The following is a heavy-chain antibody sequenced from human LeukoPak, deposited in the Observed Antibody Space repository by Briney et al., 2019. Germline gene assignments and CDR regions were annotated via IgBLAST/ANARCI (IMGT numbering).Heavy chain of an antibody. J-gene: IGHJ4*02. Sequence: SETLSLTCAVYGGSFSGYYWGWIRQPPGKGLEWIGEINHSGSTNYNPSLKSRVTISVDTSKNQFSLKLSSVTAADTAVYYCARGGYSYGSGYFDYWGQGTLVTVSS. CDR3: ARGGYSYGSGYFDY. D-gene: IGHD5-18*01. V-gene: IGHV4-34*01. CDR1: GGSFSGYY. CDR2: INHSGST.